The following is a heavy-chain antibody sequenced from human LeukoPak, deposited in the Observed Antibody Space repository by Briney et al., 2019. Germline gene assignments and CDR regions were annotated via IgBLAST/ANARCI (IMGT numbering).Heavy chain of an antibody. Sequence: ASVKVSCTASGYTFTSYGISWVRQAPGQGLEWMGWISAYNGNTNYAQKLQGRVTMTTDTSTSTAYMELRSVRSDDTAVYYCARRLGDYCSGGSCYLDYWGQGTLVTVSS. CDR2: ISAYNGNT. V-gene: IGHV1-18*01. CDR1: GYTFTSYG. CDR3: ARRLGDYCSGGSCYLDY. J-gene: IGHJ4*02. D-gene: IGHD2-15*01.